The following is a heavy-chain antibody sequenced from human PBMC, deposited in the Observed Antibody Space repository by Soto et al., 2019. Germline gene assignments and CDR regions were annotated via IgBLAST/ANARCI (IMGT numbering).Heavy chain of an antibody. CDR2: ISGSGGST. V-gene: IGHV3-23*01. Sequence: GGSLRLSCSASGFTLDGYGMTWVRQAPGKGLEWVSAISGSGGSTYYADSVKGRFTISRDNSKNTLYLQMNSLRAEDTAVYYCAKFTYDILTGYPSWFDPWGQGTLVTVSS. CDR1: GFTLDGYG. J-gene: IGHJ5*02. D-gene: IGHD3-9*01. CDR3: AKFTYDILTGYPSWFDP.